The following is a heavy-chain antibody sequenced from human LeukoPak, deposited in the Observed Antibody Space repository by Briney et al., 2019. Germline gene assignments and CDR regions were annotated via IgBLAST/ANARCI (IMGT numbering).Heavy chain of an antibody. CDR1: GGSITGSY. Sequence: TLSLTCTVSGGSITGSYWSWLRQPPGKGLEYIGYIYYSGSTNYNPSLKSRVTISVDTSKNQFSLELTSVTAADTAVYYCATAGPISGRHNYFDSWGQGTLVTVSS. D-gene: IGHD3-10*01. V-gene: IGHV4-59*01. J-gene: IGHJ4*02. CDR2: IYYSGST. CDR3: ATAGPISGRHNYFDS.